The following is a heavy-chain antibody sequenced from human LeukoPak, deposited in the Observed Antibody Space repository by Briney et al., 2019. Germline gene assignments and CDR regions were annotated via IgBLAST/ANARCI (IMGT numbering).Heavy chain of an antibody. J-gene: IGHJ4*02. V-gene: IGHV4-4*02. CDR2: IYHSGST. CDR1: GGSISSSNW. CDR3: ASRVLYSSGWYTEFYFDY. Sequence: KPSETLSLTCAVSGGSISSSNWWSWVRQPPGKGLEWIGEIYHSGSTNYNPSLKSRVTISVDKSKNQFSLKLSSVTAADTAVYYCASRVLYSSGWYTEFYFDYWGQGTLVTVSS. D-gene: IGHD6-19*01.